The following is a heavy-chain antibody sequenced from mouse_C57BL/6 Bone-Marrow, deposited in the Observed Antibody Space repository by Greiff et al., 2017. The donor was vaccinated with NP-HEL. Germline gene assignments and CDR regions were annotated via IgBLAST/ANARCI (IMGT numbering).Heavy chain of an antibody. CDR3: TKGGFAY. J-gene: IGHJ3*01. CDR2: IDPENGDT. D-gene: IGHD3-3*01. V-gene: IGHV14-4*01. CDR1: GFNIKDDY. Sequence: QQQSGAELVRPGASVKLSCTASGFNIKDDYMHWVKQRPEQGLEWIGWIDPENGDTEYASKFQGKATITADTSSNTAYLQLSSLTSEDTAVYYCTKGGFAYWGQGTLATVSA.